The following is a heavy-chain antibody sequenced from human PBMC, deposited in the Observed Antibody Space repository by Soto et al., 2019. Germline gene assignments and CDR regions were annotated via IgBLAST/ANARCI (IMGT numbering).Heavy chain of an antibody. CDR3: ARGGALSTSWYWGDGLDS. CDR2: IIPVFGTP. CDR1: GYTFTDLS. Sequence: SVKVSCKVSGYTFTDLSVHWVRQAPGQGLEWMGGIIPVFGTPSYAQKFQGRVTISADKSTNTSYLELRSLRSEDTAVYYCARGGALSTSWYWGDGLDSWGQGTQVTVSS. J-gene: IGHJ4*02. V-gene: IGHV1-69*06. D-gene: IGHD6-13*01.